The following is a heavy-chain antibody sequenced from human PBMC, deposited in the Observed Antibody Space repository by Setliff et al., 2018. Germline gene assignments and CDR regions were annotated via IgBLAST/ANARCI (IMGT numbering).Heavy chain of an antibody. Sequence: PGGSLRLSCAASGSTFSTYSMSWVRQAPGKGLEWVSAISGDSKYIYYRDSVKGRFTISRANSKNTLYLQMNNLRVEDTARYYCVNHNPARRSPAGTALDSWGQGTLVTVSS. CDR2: ISGDSKYI. CDR1: GSTFSTYS. CDR3: VNHNPARRSPAGTALDS. D-gene: IGHD6-19*01. V-gene: IGHV3-23*01. J-gene: IGHJ4*02.